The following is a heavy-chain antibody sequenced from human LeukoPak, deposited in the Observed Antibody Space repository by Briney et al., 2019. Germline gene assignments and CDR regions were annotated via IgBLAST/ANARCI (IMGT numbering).Heavy chain of an antibody. CDR3: ARLILNTYRFPSNIDH. Sequence: SETLSLTCTVPGGSISNSSYYWGWIRQPPGRGLDWIGSIYYTGNTHHNPSLKSRLTMSVDTSKNQFSLRLSSVTASDTAVYYCARLILNTYRFPSNIDHWGQGTLVTVSS. J-gene: IGHJ4*02. V-gene: IGHV4-39*01. CDR1: GGSISNSSYY. CDR2: IYYTGNT. D-gene: IGHD2/OR15-2a*01.